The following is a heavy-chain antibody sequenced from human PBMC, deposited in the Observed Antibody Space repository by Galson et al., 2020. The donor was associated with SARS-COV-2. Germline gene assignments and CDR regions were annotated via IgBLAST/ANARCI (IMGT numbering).Heavy chain of an antibody. J-gene: IGHJ3*02. CDR2: IYHSGRT. CDR3: ARGFCSSTSCYKDAFDI. Sequence: SETLSLTCAVSGGSISSGGYSWSWIRQPPGKGLEWIGYIYHSGRTYYNPSLKSRVTISVDRSKNQFSLKLSSVTAADTAVYYCARGFCSSTSCYKDAFDIWGQGTMVTVSS. D-gene: IGHD2-2*02. CDR1: GGSISSGGYS. V-gene: IGHV4-30-2*01.